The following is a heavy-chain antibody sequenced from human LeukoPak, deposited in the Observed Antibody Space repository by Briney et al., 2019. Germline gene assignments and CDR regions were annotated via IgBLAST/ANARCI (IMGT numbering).Heavy chain of an antibody. J-gene: IGHJ4*02. D-gene: IGHD5-18*01. V-gene: IGHV3-30*18. CDR3: AKDRQDTGLDFDS. Sequence: GGSLRLSCAASGFTFSSYGMHWVRQAPGKGLEWVAVISHDGSNEYSADSVKGRFTTSRDNSKNTLFLRMNSLRTEDTAVYYCAKDRQDTGLDFDSWGQGTQVTVSS. CDR1: GFTFSSYG. CDR2: ISHDGSNE.